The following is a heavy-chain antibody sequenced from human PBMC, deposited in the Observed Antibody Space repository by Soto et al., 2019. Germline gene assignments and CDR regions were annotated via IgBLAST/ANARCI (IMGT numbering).Heavy chain of an antibody. Sequence: QVQLQESGPGLVKPSQTLSLTCTVSGGSISSGGYYWSWIRQHPGKGLEWIGYIYHRGSTYYNPSLKGRVTISVDTSKNQFSLKVSSVTAADTAVYYCAREAAGILNWFDPWGQGTLVTVSS. D-gene: IGHD6-25*01. CDR1: GGSISSGGYY. V-gene: IGHV4-31*03. CDR3: AREAAGILNWFDP. J-gene: IGHJ5*02. CDR2: IYHRGST.